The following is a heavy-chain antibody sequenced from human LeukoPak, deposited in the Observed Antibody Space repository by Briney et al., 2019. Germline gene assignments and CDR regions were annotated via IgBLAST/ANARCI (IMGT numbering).Heavy chain of an antibody. D-gene: IGHD3-10*01. CDR2: ISAYNGNT. V-gene: IGHV1-18*01. CDR1: GYTFTSYG. J-gene: IGHJ4*02. Sequence: ASVKVSCKASGYTFTSYGISWVRQAPGQGLEWMGWISAYNGNTNYAQKLQGRVTMTTDTSTSTAYMELRSLRSDDTAVYYCATGGGFGELPSSKFDYWGQGTLVTVSS. CDR3: ATGGGFGELPSSKFDY.